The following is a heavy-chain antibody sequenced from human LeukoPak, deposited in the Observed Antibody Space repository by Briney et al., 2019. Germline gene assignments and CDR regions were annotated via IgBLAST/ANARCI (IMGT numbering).Heavy chain of an antibody. CDR2: IYPGDSDT. CDR3: ARSLEQQLVPDWFDP. J-gene: IGHJ5*02. D-gene: IGHD6-13*01. V-gene: IGHV5-51*01. CDR1: GYSFTSYW. Sequence: GESLKISCXGSGYSFTSYWIGWVRQMAGKGLEWMGIIYPGDSDTRYSPSFQGQVTISADKSISTAYLQWSSLKASDTAMYYCARSLEQQLVPDWFDPWGQGTLVTVSS.